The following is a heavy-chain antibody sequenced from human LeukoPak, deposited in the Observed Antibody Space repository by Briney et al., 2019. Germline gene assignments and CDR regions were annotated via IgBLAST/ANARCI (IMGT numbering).Heavy chain of an antibody. J-gene: IGHJ4*02. CDR3: ARDKAGWGAHDY. CDR2: ISSSSSYI. Sequence: PGGSLRLSCAASGFTFSSYSMNWVRQAPGKGLEWVSSISSSSSYIYYADSVKGRFTISRDNAKNSLYLQMNSLRAEDTAVYYCARDKAGWGAHDYWGRGTLVTVSS. CDR1: GFTFSSYS. D-gene: IGHD6-19*01. V-gene: IGHV3-21*01.